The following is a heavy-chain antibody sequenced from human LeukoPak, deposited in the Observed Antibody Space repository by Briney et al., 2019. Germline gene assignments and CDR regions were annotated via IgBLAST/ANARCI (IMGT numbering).Heavy chain of an antibody. D-gene: IGHD3-22*01. J-gene: IGHJ4*02. CDR1: GGSFSGYY. CDR2: INHSGST. CDR3: AQFLPDDSSGYSPIADY. V-gene: IGHV4-34*01. Sequence: PSETLSLTCAVYGGSFSGYYWSWIRQPPGKGLEWIGEINHSGSTNYNPSLKSRVTISVDTSKNQFSLKPSSVTAADTAVYYCAQFLPDDSSGYSPIADYWGQGTLVTVSS.